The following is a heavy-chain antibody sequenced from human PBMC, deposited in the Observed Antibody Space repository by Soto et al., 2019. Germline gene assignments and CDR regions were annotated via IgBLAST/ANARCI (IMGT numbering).Heavy chain of an antibody. CDR3: ARDRIAARPYYYYYYMDV. CDR2: INSDGSST. CDR1: GFTFSSYW. D-gene: IGHD6-6*01. J-gene: IGHJ6*03. V-gene: IGHV3-74*01. Sequence: GGSLRLSCAASGFTFSSYWMHWVRQAPGKGLVWVSRINSDGSSTSYADSVKGRFTISRDNAKNTLYLQMNSLRAEDTAVYYCARDRIAARPYYYYYYMDVWGKGTTVTVSS.